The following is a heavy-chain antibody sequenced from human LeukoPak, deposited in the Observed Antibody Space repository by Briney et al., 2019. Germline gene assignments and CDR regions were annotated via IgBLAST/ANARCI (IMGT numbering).Heavy chain of an antibody. CDR2: INHSGST. Sequence: KPSETLSLTCTVSGGSISSSSYYWGWIRQPPGKGLEWIGEINHSGSTNYNPSLKSRVTISVDTSKNQFSLKLSSVTAADTAVYYCARVGYYYGSGRTVKYYFDYWGQGTLVTVSS. CDR3: ARVGYYYGSGRTVKYYFDY. V-gene: IGHV4-39*07. D-gene: IGHD3-10*01. J-gene: IGHJ4*02. CDR1: GGSISSSSYY.